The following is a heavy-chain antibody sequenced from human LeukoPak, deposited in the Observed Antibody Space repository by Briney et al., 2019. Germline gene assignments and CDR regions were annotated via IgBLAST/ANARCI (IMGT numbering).Heavy chain of an antibody. J-gene: IGHJ5*02. CDR2: INPNSGGT. V-gene: IGHV1-2*02. Sequence: GASVKVSCKASGYTFTGYYMHWVRQAPGQGLEWMGWINPNSGGTNYAQKFQGRVTMTRDTSISTAYMELSRLRSDDTAVYYCARDRVTMVRGVIIRDNKPKNWFDPWGQGTLVTVSS. D-gene: IGHD3-10*01. CDR1: GYTFTGYY. CDR3: ARDRVTMVRGVIIRDNKPKNWFDP.